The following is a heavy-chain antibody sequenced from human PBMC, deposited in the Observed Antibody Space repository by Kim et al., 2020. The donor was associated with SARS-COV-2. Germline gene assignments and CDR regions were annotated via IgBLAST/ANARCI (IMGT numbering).Heavy chain of an antibody. CDR3: ARVPGIEGYYYGMDV. V-gene: IGHV4-34*01. J-gene: IGHJ6*02. CDR1: GGSFSGYY. CDR2: INHSGST. D-gene: IGHD6-13*01. Sequence: SETLSLTCAVYGGSFSGYYWSWIRQPPGKGLEWIGEINHSGSTNYNPSLKSRVTISVDTSKNQFSLKLSSVTAADTAVYYCARVPGIEGYYYGMDVWGQG.